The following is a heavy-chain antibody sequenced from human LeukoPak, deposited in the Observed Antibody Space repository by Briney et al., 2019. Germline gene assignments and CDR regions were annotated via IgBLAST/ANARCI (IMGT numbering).Heavy chain of an antibody. CDR2: FYTSGTT. V-gene: IGHV4-61*02. CDR1: GVSISSDSYY. J-gene: IGHJ3*02. D-gene: IGHD2-15*01. Sequence: SETLSLTCTVSGVSISSDSYYWSWIRQPAGRGLEWIGRFYTSGTTNYNPSLKSRVTISVDTSKNQFSLKLRSVTAADTALYYCARSELSCSGGSCPTRYAFDIWGQGTVVTASS. CDR3: ARSELSCSGGSCPTRYAFDI.